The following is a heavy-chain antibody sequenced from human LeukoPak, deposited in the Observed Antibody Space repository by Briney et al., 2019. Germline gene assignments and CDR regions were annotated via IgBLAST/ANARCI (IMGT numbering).Heavy chain of an antibody. CDR2: INHSGST. Sequence: PSETLSLTCAVYGGSFSGYYWSWIRQPPGKGLEWIGEINHSGSTNYNPSLKSRVTISVDTSKNQFSLKLSSVTAADTAVYYCVSSSITMVRGPYYFDYWGQGTLVTVSS. CDR3: VSSSITMVRGPYYFDY. CDR1: GGSFSGYY. V-gene: IGHV4-34*01. J-gene: IGHJ4*02. D-gene: IGHD3-10*01.